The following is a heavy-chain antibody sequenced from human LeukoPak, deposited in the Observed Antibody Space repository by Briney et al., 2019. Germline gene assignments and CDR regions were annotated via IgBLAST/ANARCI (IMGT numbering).Heavy chain of an antibody. CDR2: IYPGDSDT. CDR1: GYSFTSYW. V-gene: IGHV5-51*01. Sequence: GESLKISCKGSGYSFTSYWIGWARQMPGKGLEWMGIIYPGDSDTRYSPSFQGQVTISADKSISTAYLQWSSLKASDTAMYYCARVEDYYGSGSYSPIYYYYGMDVWGQGTTVTVSS. CDR3: ARVEDYYGSGSYSPIYYYYGMDV. D-gene: IGHD3-10*01. J-gene: IGHJ6*02.